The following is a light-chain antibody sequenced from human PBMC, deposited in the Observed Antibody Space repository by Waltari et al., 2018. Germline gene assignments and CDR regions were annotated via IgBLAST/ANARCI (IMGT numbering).Light chain of an antibody. CDR1: RPNIGAGYD. J-gene: IGLJ3*02. Sequence: QSVLTQPPSVSGAPGQRVSIPCTGSRPNIGAGYDVPWYQQVPGSAPKLLIFNNNNRPSGVPDRFSGSKSGTSASLAITGLQAEDEADYYCQSSDSSLRGSMFGGGTRLTVL. CDR3: QSSDSSLRGSM. V-gene: IGLV1-40*01. CDR2: NNN.